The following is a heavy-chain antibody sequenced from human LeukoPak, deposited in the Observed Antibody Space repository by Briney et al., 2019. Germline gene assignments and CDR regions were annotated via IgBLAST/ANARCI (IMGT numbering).Heavy chain of an antibody. V-gene: IGHV4-34*01. Sequence: SETLSLTCAVYGGSFSGYYWSWIRQPPGKGLEWIGEINHSGSTNYNPSLKSRVTISVDTSKNQFSLKLSSVTAADTAVYYCAREGSLGAVFDYWGQGTLVTVSS. J-gene: IGHJ4*02. CDR2: INHSGST. CDR3: AREGSLGAVFDY. D-gene: IGHD1-26*01. CDR1: GGSFSGYY.